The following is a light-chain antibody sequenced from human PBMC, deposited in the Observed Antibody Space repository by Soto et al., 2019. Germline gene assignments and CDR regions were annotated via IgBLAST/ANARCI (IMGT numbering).Light chain of an antibody. J-gene: IGKJ1*01. Sequence: DIQMTQSPSSLSASVGDRVTFTCRASQDISTCLNWYQQKPGKAPKLLIYAASTLQSGVPSRFCGSGSGTDFTLTISSLQXXDFATYYCQQSYGTXKWTFGQGTKVEIK. CDR3: QQSYGTXKWT. CDR2: AAS. V-gene: IGKV1-39*01. CDR1: QDISTC.